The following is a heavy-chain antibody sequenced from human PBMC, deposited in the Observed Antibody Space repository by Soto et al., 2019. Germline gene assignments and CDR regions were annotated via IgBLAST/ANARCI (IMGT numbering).Heavy chain of an antibody. V-gene: IGHV1-8*01. J-gene: IGHJ4*02. CDR2: MNPTSGDT. CDR3: ARGFIPGNLVY. D-gene: IGHD2-21*01. CDR1: GYTFTSYD. Sequence: QVQLVQSGAEVKKPGASVKVSCKASGYTFTSYDISWVRQATGQGLEWMGWMNPTSGDTGYEQKFQGRLTMTRNTSITTAYMELSSLRSEDTAIYYCARGFIPGNLVYWGQGTLATVSS.